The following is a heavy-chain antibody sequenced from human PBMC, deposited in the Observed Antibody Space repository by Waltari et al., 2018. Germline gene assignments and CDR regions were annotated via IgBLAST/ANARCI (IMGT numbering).Heavy chain of an antibody. D-gene: IGHD6-13*01. Sequence: QVQLQESGPGLVKPSETLSLTCAVSGYSISSGYYWGWIRQPPGKGLEWIGSIYHSGSTYHSPSSKSRVTVAVDTTRKQFALKLSSVTAADTAVYYCASDIGSLDSSSWYGSGYWGQGTLVTVSS. J-gene: IGHJ4*02. V-gene: IGHV4-38-2*01. CDR3: ASDIGSLDSSSWYGSGY. CDR2: IYHSGST. CDR1: GYSISSGYY.